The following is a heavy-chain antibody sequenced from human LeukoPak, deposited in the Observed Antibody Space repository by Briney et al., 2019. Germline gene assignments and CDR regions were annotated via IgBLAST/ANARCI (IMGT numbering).Heavy chain of an antibody. J-gene: IGHJ6*02. CDR2: INPNSGGT. V-gene: IGHV1-2*04. D-gene: IGHD2-15*01. CDR1: GYTFTCYY. CDR3: ARWGYCSGGSCLELDYYYGMDV. Sequence: ASVKVSCKASGYTFTCYYMHWVRQAPGQGLEWMGWINPNSGGTNYAQKFQGWVTMTRDTSISTAYMELSRLRSDDTAVYYCARWGYCSGGSCLELDYYYGMDVWGQGTTVTVSS.